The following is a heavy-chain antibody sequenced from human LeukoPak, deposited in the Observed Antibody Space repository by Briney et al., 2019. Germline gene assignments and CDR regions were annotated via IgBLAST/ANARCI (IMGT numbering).Heavy chain of an antibody. CDR1: GGSFSGYY. Sequence: PSETLSLTCAVYGGSFSGYYWSWIRQPPGKGLEWIGEINHSGSTNYNPSLKSRVTISVDTSKNQFSLKLSSVTAADTAVYHCARVSLVPAAYDYWGQGTLVTVSS. CDR2: INHSGST. D-gene: IGHD2-2*01. J-gene: IGHJ4*02. CDR3: ARVSLVPAAYDY. V-gene: IGHV4-34*01.